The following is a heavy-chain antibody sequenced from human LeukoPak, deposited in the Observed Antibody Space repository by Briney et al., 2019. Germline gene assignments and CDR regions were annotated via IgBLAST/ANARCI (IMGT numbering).Heavy chain of an antibody. D-gene: IGHD3-10*02. CDR1: GFTFSSYE. CDR2: ISSSGSTI. V-gene: IGHV3-48*03. J-gene: IGHJ6*04. Sequence: GGSLRLSCAASGFTFSSYEMNWVRQAPGKGLEWVWYISSSGSTIYYADSVKGRFTNSRDNAKNSLYLQMNSLRAEDTAVYYCAVLGITMIGGVWGKGTTVTISS. CDR3: AVLGITMIGGV.